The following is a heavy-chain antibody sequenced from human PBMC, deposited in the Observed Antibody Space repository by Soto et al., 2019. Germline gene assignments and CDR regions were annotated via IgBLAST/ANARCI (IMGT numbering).Heavy chain of an antibody. CDR2: INAGNGNT. J-gene: IGHJ6*01. Sequence: ASVKVSCKASGYTFTSYARHGVRQAPGRRLEWMGWINAGNGNTKYSQKFQGRVTITRDTSASTAYMELSSLRSEDTAVYYCARDASAEMEWLLYHLVMEVWGQGTTVPV. CDR1: GYTFTSYA. CDR3: ARDASAEMEWLLYHLVMEV. V-gene: IGHV1-3*01. D-gene: IGHD3-3*01.